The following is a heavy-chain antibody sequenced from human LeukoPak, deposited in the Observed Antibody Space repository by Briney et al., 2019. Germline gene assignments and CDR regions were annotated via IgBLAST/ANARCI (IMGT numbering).Heavy chain of an antibody. CDR1: GGTFSSYA. D-gene: IGHD5-12*01. CDR2: ISAYNGNT. V-gene: IGHV1-18*01. Sequence: GASVKVSCKASGGTFSSYAISWVRQAPGQGLEWMGWISAYNGNTNYAQKLQGRVTMTTDTSTSTAYMELRSLRSDDTAVYYCARDVRLDIVATIFGGWYSPLDYWGQGTLVTVSS. CDR3: ARDVRLDIVATIFGGWYSPLDY. J-gene: IGHJ4*02.